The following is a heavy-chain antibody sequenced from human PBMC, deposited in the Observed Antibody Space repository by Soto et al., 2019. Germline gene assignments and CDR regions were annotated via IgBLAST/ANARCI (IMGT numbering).Heavy chain of an antibody. V-gene: IGHV1-2*02. CDR1: GYTFTGYY. D-gene: IGHD2-15*01. CDR3: ARDFQRYCSGGSCYWFDP. Sequence: ASVKVSCKASGYTFTGYYMHWVRQAPGQGLEWMGWINPNSGGTNYAQKFQGRVTMTRDTSISTAYMELSRLRSDDTAVYYCARDFQRYCSGGSCYWFDPWGQGTLVTVSS. J-gene: IGHJ5*02. CDR2: INPNSGGT.